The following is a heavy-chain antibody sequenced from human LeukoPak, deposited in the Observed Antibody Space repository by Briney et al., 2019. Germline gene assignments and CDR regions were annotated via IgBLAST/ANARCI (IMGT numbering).Heavy chain of an antibody. V-gene: IGHV1-2*02. CDR3: ARESRYYDILTGYRPGAFDT. D-gene: IGHD3-9*01. CDR1: GYTFTSYY. J-gene: IGHJ3*02. Sequence: GASVKVSCKASGYTFTSYYMHWVRQAPGQGLEWMGWINPNSGGTNYAQKFQGRVTMTRDTSISTAYMELSRLRSDDTAVYYCARESRYYDILTGYRPGAFDTWGQGTMVTASS. CDR2: INPNSGGT.